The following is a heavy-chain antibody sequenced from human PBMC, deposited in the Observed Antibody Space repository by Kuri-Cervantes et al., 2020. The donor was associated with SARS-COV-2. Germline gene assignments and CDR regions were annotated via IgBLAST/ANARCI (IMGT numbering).Heavy chain of an antibody. CDR1: GFTFSSYS. CDR3: AKDLIAAHKYYFDY. J-gene: IGHJ4*02. D-gene: IGHD6-6*01. V-gene: IGHV3-21*04. Sequence: GGSLRLSCAASGFTFSSYSMNWVRQAPGKGLEWVSSISSSSSYIYYADSVKGRFTISRDNAKNSLYLQMNSLRAEDTAVYYCAKDLIAAHKYYFDYWGQGTLVTVSS. CDR2: ISSSSSYI.